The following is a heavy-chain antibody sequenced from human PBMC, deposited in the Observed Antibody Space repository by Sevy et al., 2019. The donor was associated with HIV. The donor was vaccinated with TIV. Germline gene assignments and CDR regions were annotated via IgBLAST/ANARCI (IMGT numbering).Heavy chain of an antibody. CDR1: GFTFSSYG. CDR3: AKDRRSNYDFWSGYYARYYYGMDV. V-gene: IGHV3-30*18. J-gene: IGHJ6*02. D-gene: IGHD3-3*01. CDR2: ISYDGSNK. Sequence: GGSLRLSCAASGFTFSSYGMHWVRQAPGKGLEWVAVISYDGSNKYYADSVKGRFTISRDNSKNTLYLQMNSLRAEDTAVYYCAKDRRSNYDFWSGYYARYYYGMDVWGQGTTVTVSS.